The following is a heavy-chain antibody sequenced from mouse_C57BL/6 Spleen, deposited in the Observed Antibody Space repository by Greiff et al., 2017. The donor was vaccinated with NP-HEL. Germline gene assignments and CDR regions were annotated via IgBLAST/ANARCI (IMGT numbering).Heavy chain of an antibody. Sequence: EVMLVESGGGLVQPGGSMKLSCVASGFTFSNYWMNWVRQSPEKGLEWVAQIRLKSDNYATHYAESVKGRFTISRVDSKSSVYLQMNNLRAEDTGIYYCTVRDYAGAWFAYWGQGTLVTVSA. D-gene: IGHD2-4*01. V-gene: IGHV6-3*01. CDR2: IRLKSDNYAT. CDR3: TVRDYAGAWFAY. J-gene: IGHJ3*01. CDR1: GFTFSNYW.